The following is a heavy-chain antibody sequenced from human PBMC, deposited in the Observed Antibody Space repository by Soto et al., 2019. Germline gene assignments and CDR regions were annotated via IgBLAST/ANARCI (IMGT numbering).Heavy chain of an antibody. J-gene: IGHJ4*02. D-gene: IGHD6-13*01. V-gene: IGHV4-38-2*01. Sequence: SETLSLTCAFSGYSIISGYYWGWIRQPPGKGLEWIGSIYHSGSTYYNPSLKSRVTISVDTSKNQFSLKLSSVTAADTAVYYCARTSSWPQDFDYWGQGTLVTVSS. CDR1: GYSIISGYY. CDR2: IYHSGST. CDR3: ARTSSWPQDFDY.